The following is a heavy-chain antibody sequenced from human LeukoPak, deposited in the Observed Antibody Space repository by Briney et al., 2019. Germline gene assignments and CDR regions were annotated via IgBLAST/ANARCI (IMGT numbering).Heavy chain of an antibody. CDR1: GMSISSYY. Sequence: SETLSLTCTVSGMSISSYYWSWIRQPAGKGLEWIGRFSTSGNTNYNPSLKSRVTMSVDTSKNQFSLKVNSVTAADTAVYYCARDAMGTIRKAFDIWGQGTMVTVSS. CDR3: ARDAMGTIRKAFDI. D-gene: IGHD4/OR15-4a*01. J-gene: IGHJ3*02. V-gene: IGHV4-4*07. CDR2: FSTSGNT.